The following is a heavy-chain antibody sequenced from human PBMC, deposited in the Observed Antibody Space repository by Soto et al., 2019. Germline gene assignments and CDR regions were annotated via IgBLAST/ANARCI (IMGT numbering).Heavy chain of an antibody. J-gene: IGHJ4*02. D-gene: IGHD2-2*01. V-gene: IGHV2-5*02. CDR1: GFSLSTSGVG. Sequence: QITLKESGPTLVKPTQTLTLTCTFSGFSLSTSGVGVGWIRQPPGKALEWLALIYWDDDKRYSPSLKSRLTITKDTSKNQVVLTMTNMDPVDTATYYCAHSGRVYQLPGYYFDYWGQGTLVTVSS. CDR2: IYWDDDK. CDR3: AHSGRVYQLPGYYFDY.